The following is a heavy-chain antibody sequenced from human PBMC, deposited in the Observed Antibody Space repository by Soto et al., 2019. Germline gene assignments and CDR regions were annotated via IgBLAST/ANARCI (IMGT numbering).Heavy chain of an antibody. D-gene: IGHD3-9*01. Sequence: GGSLRLSCAASGFTFDDYTMHWVRQAPGKGLEWVSLISWDGGSTYYADSVKGRFTISRDNSKNSLYLQMNSLRTEDTALYYCAKDIRGRVRYFDWLLYPNDAFDIWGQGTMVTVSS. J-gene: IGHJ3*02. CDR3: AKDIRGRVRYFDWLLYPNDAFDI. V-gene: IGHV3-43*01. CDR1: GFTFDDYT. CDR2: ISWDGGST.